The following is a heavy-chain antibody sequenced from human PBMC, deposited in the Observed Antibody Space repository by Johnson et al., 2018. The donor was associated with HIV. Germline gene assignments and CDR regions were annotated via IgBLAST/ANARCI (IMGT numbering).Heavy chain of an antibody. CDR2: IGTAGDT. J-gene: IGHJ3*02. Sequence: VQLVESGGGLVQPGGSLRLSCAASGFTFSSYDMHWVRQATGKGLEWVSAIGTAGDTYYPGSVKGRFTISRENAKNSLYLQMNNLRAGDTAVYYCARGLGYSSTWYLNDAFDIWGQGTLVTVSS. CDR3: ARGLGYSSTWYLNDAFDI. V-gene: IGHV3-13*01. CDR1: GFTFSSYD. D-gene: IGHD6-13*01.